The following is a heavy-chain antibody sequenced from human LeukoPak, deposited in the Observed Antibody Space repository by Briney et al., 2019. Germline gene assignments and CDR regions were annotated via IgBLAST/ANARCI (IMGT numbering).Heavy chain of an antibody. J-gene: IGHJ4*02. CDR2: FTFDGNDK. D-gene: IGHD1-26*01. CDR1: GFAFSRFP. Sequence: GGSLRLSCAASGFAFSRFPMHWVRQAPGKGLEWVAAFTFDGNDKFYADSVKGRFTISRDNSRNTLYLQMNSLRPEDTAVYYCARESSGTYSGTDFWGQGTLVTVSS. V-gene: IGHV3-30*14. CDR3: ARESSGTYSGTDF.